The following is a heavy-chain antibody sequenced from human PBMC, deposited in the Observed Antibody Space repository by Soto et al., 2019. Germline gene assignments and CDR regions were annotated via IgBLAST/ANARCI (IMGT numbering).Heavy chain of an antibody. CDR1: GGTFSNYA. CDR2: IIPIFGSA. Sequence: QVQLVQSGAEVKKPGSSVKVSCKASGGTFSNYAITWVRQAPGQGIEWLGRIIPIFGSAHYAQKFQGRGTSTADESTTTAYMELSSLRSDETAVYYCAKDGGKDGYFGNWFDPWGQGTLVTVSS. J-gene: IGHJ5*02. CDR3: AKDGGKDGYFGNWFDP. D-gene: IGHD5-12*01. V-gene: IGHV1-69*15.